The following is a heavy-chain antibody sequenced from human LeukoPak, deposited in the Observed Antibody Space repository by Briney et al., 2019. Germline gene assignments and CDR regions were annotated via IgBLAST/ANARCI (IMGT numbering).Heavy chain of an antibody. CDR3: ARGDCSGGSCYSGY. D-gene: IGHD2-15*01. V-gene: IGHV3-66*01. Sequence: GGSLRLSCAVSGFAVSGPYMSWVRQAPGKGLEWFSVIYSGGSTYYADYVQGRVTISRDNSKNTLYLQMNSMRVEDTAVYFCARGDCSGGSCYSGYWGQGTQVTVSS. CDR2: IYSGGST. J-gene: IGHJ4*02. CDR1: GFAVSGPY.